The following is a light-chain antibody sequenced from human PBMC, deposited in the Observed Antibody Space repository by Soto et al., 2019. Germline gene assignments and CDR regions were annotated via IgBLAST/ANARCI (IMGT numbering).Light chain of an antibody. Sequence: QSALAQPASVSGSPGQSITISCTGTTSDIAGYNYVSWYQQHPGKAPKLLIYEVTSRASGVSRRFSGSKSGNTASLTIFGLQAEDEAEYYCNSYTSASFYVFGTGTKVTVL. CDR1: TSDIAGYNY. J-gene: IGLJ1*01. V-gene: IGLV2-14*01. CDR3: NSYTSASFYV. CDR2: EVT.